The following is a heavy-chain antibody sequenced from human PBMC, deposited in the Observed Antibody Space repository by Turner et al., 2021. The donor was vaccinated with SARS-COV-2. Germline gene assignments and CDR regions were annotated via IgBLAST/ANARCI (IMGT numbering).Heavy chain of an antibody. J-gene: IGHJ5*02. CDR1: GFTFSSYW. CDR2: IKQDGSDK. Sequence: EVQLVESGGGLVQPGGSLRLSCAASGFTFSSYWMSWVRQAPGKGLEWVANIKQDGSDKYYVDSVKGRFTISRDNAKNSLYLQMNILRAEDTAVYYCARVRSSSWRFDPWGQGTLVTVSS. V-gene: IGHV3-7*01. D-gene: IGHD6-13*01. CDR3: ARVRSSSWRFDP.